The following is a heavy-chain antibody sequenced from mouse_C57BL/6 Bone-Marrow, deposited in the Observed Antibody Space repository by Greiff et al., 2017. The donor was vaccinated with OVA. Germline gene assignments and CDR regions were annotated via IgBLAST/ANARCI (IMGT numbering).Heavy chain of an antibody. J-gene: IGHJ1*03. D-gene: IGHD1-1*01. CDR2: INPNNGGT. V-gene: IGHV1-26*01. CDR3: ARGPTVGDWYFDV. Sequence: EVQLQQSGPELVKPGASVKISCKASGYTFTDYYMNWVKQSHGKSLEWIGDINPNNGGTSYNQKFKGKATLTVDKSSSTAYMELRSLTSEDSAVYYCARGPTVGDWYFDVWGTGTTVTVSS. CDR1: GYTFTDYY.